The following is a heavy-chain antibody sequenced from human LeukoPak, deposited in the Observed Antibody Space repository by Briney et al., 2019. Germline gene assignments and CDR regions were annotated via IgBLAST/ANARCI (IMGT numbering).Heavy chain of an antibody. CDR1: DYSTSSGYY. D-gene: IGHD3-10*01. CDR2: IYHSGIT. V-gene: IGHV4-38-2*02. J-gene: IGHJ3*02. Sequence: SETLSLTCTVSDYSTSSGYYWGWIRQPPGKGLEWIGSIYHSGITYYNPPVRSRVTISVDTSKNQFSLKLSSVTAADTAIYYCARAVAYHGNSGSYRAFDIWGQGTMVTVSS. CDR3: ARAVAYHGNSGSYRAFDI.